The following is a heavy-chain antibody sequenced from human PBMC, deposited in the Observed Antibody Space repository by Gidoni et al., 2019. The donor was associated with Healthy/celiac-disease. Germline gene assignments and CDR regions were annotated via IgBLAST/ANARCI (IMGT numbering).Heavy chain of an antibody. V-gene: IGHV3-74*01. CDR3: ARVVSAPVVYYYYYYGMDV. J-gene: IGHJ6*02. CDR2: INSDGSST. D-gene: IGHD2-15*01. Sequence: EVQLVESGGGLVQPGGSLSLSFAASGFPFSSYWMHWVRQAPGKGLVGVSRINSDGSSTSYADSVKGRFTISRDNAKNTLYLQMNRLRAEDTAVYYCARVVSAPVVYYYYYYGMDVWGQGTTVTVSS. CDR1: GFPFSSYW.